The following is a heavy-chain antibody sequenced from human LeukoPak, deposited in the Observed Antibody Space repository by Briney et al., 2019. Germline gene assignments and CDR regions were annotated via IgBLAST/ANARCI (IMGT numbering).Heavy chain of an antibody. D-gene: IGHD3-10*01. J-gene: IGHJ6*02. V-gene: IGHV3-48*01. Sequence: GGSLRLSCAASGFTFSSYSMNWVRQAPGKGLEWVSYISSSSSTIYYADSVKGRFTISRDNSKNTLYLQMNSLRADDTAVYYCARVRFGEFRNHYYYYGMDVWGQGTTVTVSS. CDR3: ARVRFGEFRNHYYYYGMDV. CDR2: ISSSSSTI. CDR1: GFTFSSYS.